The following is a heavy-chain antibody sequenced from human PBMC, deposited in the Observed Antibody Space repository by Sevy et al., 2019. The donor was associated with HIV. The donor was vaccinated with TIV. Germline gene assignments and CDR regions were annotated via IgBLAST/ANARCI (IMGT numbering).Heavy chain of an antibody. CDR1: GFTFSSYE. D-gene: IGHD3-3*01. Sequence: GGSLRLSCAASGFTFSSYEMNWVRQAPGKGLEWVSYISSSADTKYYADSVRGRFTISRDNAKKSLYLQMNSLRAEDTAVYYCAKRGGQYDLAMDVWGQGTTVTLSS. V-gene: IGHV3-48*03. CDR2: ISSSADTK. J-gene: IGHJ6*02. CDR3: AKRGGQYDLAMDV.